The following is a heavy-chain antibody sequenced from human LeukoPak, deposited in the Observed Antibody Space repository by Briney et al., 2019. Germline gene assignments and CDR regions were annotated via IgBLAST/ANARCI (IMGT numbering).Heavy chain of an antibody. D-gene: IGHD3-10*01. CDR2: ISGSGGST. V-gene: IGHV3-23*01. CDR3: ARAEVEDLGRDYYYYMDV. J-gene: IGHJ6*03. Sequence: GGSLRLSCAASGFTFSTYGMSWVRQAPGKGLEWVSTISGSGGSTYYADSVKGRFTISRDNSKNTLYLQMNSLRAEDTAVYYCARAEVEDLGRDYYYYMDVWGKGTTVTISS. CDR1: GFTFSTYG.